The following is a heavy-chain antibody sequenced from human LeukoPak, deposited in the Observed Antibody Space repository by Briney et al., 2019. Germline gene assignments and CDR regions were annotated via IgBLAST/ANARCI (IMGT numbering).Heavy chain of an antibody. D-gene: IGHD1-26*01. CDR1: GLTFSIYT. CDR2: ISGSGGSA. Sequence: GGSLRLSCAASGLTFSIYTMSWVRQAPGKGLEWVSAISGSGGSAFYADSVKGRFTISRDNSKTTLYLQMDSLTAEDTAVYYCAKLGDFDYWGQETLVTVSS. V-gene: IGHV3-23*01. J-gene: IGHJ4*02. CDR3: AKLGDFDY.